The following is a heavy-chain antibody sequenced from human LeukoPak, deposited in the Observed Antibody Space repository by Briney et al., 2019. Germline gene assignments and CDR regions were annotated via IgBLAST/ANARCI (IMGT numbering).Heavy chain of an antibody. Sequence: GGSLRLSCAGSGFTFSSFAMTWVRQAPGKGLEWVSIIYTGGTTSYADSVKGRFTVPRDDFKNTLSLQMNSLRAEDTAVYYCARGSLSGRAFDLWGQGTMVTVSS. CDR2: IYTGGTT. V-gene: IGHV3-53*01. J-gene: IGHJ3*01. CDR3: ARGSLSGRAFDL. CDR1: GFTFSSFA.